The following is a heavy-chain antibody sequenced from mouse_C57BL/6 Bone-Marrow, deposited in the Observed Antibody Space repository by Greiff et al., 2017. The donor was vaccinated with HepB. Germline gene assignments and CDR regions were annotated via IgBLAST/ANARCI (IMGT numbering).Heavy chain of an antibody. CDR3: ARDRHYGSGDY. D-gene: IGHD1-1*01. Sequence: EVKVVESGGGLVKPGGSLKLSCAASGFTFSSYAMSWVRQTPEKRLEWVATISDGGSYTYYPDNVKGRFTISRDHAKNNLYLQMSHLKSEDTAMYYCARDRHYGSGDYWGQGTTLTVSS. J-gene: IGHJ2*01. V-gene: IGHV5-4*01. CDR1: GFTFSSYA. CDR2: ISDGGSYT.